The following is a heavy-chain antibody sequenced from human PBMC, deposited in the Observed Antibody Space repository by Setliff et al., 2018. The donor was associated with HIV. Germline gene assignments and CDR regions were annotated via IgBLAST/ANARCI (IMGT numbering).Heavy chain of an antibody. D-gene: IGHD3-22*01. J-gene: IGHJ4*02. CDR1: GYTFTNYA. CDR3: AREFGYYYDSSGYYDY. CDR2: INAGNGNT. Sequence: ASVKVSCKASGYTFTNYAMHWVRQAPGQRLEWMGWINAGNGNTKYSQKFQGRVTITRDTSASTAYMELSSLRSEDTAVYYCAREFGYYYDSSGYYDYWGQGTLVTVSS. V-gene: IGHV1-3*01.